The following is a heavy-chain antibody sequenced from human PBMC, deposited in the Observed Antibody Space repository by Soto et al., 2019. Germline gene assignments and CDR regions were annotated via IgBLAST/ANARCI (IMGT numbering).Heavy chain of an antibody. D-gene: IGHD3-10*01. V-gene: IGHV3-48*03. Sequence: WGSLRLSCAASGFIFFDYEINCVRHAPGKGLEWIAHISFSGSTIYYADSVKGRFSISRDNSNNFLYLQLSGLRADDSAVYYCTRGAGFFYGVDVWGLGTTVTVSS. CDR3: TRGAGFFYGVDV. J-gene: IGHJ6*02. CDR1: GFIFFDYE. CDR2: ISFSGSTI.